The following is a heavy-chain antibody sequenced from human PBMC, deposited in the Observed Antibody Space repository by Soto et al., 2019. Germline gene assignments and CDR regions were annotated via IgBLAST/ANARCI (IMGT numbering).Heavy chain of an antibody. J-gene: IGHJ6*03. Sequence: PGGSLRLSCAASGFTFSSYDMHWVRQATGKGLEWVSAIGTAGDTYYPGSVKGRFTISRENAKNSLYLQMNSLRAGDTAVYYCAKDSVEVPVIYYYYYYMDVWGKGTTVTVSS. V-gene: IGHV3-13*01. CDR2: IGTAGDT. D-gene: IGHD2-15*01. CDR3: AKDSVEVPVIYYYYYYMDV. CDR1: GFTFSSYD.